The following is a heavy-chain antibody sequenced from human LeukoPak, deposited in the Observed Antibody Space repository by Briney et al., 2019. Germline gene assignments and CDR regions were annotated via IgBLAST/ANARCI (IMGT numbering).Heavy chain of an antibody. D-gene: IGHD2-8*01. J-gene: IGHJ4*02. Sequence: GGSLRPSCAASGFTFSNAWMSWVRQAPGKGLEWVGRIKSKTDGGTTDYAAPVKGRFTISRDDSKNTLYLQMNSLKTEDTAVYYCTTDLPIVLMVYATSFDYWGQGTLVTVSS. CDR1: GFTFSNAW. CDR2: IKSKTDGGTT. V-gene: IGHV3-15*01. CDR3: TTDLPIVLMVYATSFDY.